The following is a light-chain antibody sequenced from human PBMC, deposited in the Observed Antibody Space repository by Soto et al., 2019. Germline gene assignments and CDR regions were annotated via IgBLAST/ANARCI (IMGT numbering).Light chain of an antibody. CDR3: QQYDLWPLT. V-gene: IGKV3-15*01. Sequence: EIVMTQSPATLSVSPGERVTLSCRPGQSVNSYLAWYQQKPGQAPRLLIYDTSTRATGIPARFSGSGSGTLFTLTISSLQSEDFETYYCQQYDLWPLTFGGGTKVEIK. J-gene: IGKJ4*01. CDR1: QSVNSY. CDR2: DTS.